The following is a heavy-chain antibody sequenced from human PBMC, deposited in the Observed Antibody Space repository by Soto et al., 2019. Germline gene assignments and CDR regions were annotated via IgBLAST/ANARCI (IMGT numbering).Heavy chain of an antibody. CDR2: ISGSGGST. V-gene: IGHV3-23*01. Sequence: GGSLRLSCAASGFTFSSYAMSWVRQAPGKGLEWVSAISGSGGSTYYADSVKGRFTISRDNSKNTLYLQMNSLRAEDTAVYYCTSLYDAGTIAVLDFGYFDYWGQGTLVTVSS. D-gene: IGHD6-13*01. J-gene: IGHJ4*02. CDR1: GFTFSSYA. CDR3: TSLYDAGTIAVLDFGYFDY.